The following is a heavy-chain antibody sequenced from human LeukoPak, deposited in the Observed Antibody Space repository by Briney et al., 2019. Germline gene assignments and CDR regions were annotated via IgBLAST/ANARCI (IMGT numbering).Heavy chain of an antibody. D-gene: IGHD2-21*02. V-gene: IGHV3-21*05. J-gene: IGHJ4*02. CDR1: GFTFSSYG. Sequence: GGPLRLSCAASGFTFSSYGMSWVRQAPGKGLEWLSYISGSSTYTKYVDSVKGRFTISRDNAKNSLYLQMNSLRAEDTAVYYCVRCSGDCQAFDYWGQGTLVTVSS. CDR2: ISGSSTYT. CDR3: VRCSGDCQAFDY.